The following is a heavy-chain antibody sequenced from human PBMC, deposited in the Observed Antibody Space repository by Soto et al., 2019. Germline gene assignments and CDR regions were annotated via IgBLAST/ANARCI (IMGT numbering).Heavy chain of an antibody. CDR3: ATGGYCSGTRCYNFFDY. CDR2: IYPGGSDT. D-gene: IGHD2-2*02. J-gene: IGHJ4*02. V-gene: IGHV5-51*01. Sequence: PGESLKISCQGSGYSFTTYWIGWVRQMPGKGLEWMGIIYPGGSDTRYSPSFQGQVTISADKSISTAYLQWSSLKASDTAIYYCATGGYCSGTRCYNFFDYWGQGTLVTVSS. CDR1: GYSFTTYW.